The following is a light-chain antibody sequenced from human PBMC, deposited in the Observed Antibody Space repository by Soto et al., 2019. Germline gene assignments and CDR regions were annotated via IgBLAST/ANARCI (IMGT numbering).Light chain of an antibody. CDR2: GAS. J-gene: IGKJ1*01. CDR3: QQYNNWPPWT. Sequence: EIVMTQSSATLSLSPGERATLCLMASQSVGSNMAWYQQKPGQAPRLLFYGASTRSSGVPARFSGSGSGTEFTLTISSLQSEDFAVYYCQQYNNWPPWTFGQGTKVDIK. CDR1: QSVGSN. V-gene: IGKV3-15*01.